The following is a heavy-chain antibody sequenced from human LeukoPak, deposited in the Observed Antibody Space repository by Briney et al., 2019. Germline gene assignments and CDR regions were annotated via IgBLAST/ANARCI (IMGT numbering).Heavy chain of an antibody. CDR3: ARMYYYDSSGYYYGYFDY. Sequence: PGGSLRLSCAASGFTFSDYYMSWIRQAPGKGLEWVSYISSSGSTIYYADPVKGRFTISRDNAKNSLYLQMNSLRAEDTAVYYCARMYYYDSSGYYYGYFDYWGQGTLVTVSS. CDR2: ISSSGSTI. J-gene: IGHJ4*02. V-gene: IGHV3-11*04. CDR1: GFTFSDYY. D-gene: IGHD3-22*01.